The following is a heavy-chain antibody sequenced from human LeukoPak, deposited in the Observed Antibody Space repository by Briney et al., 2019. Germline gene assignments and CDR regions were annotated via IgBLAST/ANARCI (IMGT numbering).Heavy chain of an antibody. J-gene: IGHJ4*02. CDR1: GGSISSGGYS. V-gene: IGHV4-30-2*01. CDR2: IYHSGST. D-gene: IGHD3-22*01. CDR3: ATGDYYDSSGYSY. Sequence: PSEALSLTCAVSGGSISSGGYSWSWIRQPPGKGLEWIGYIYHSGSTYYNPSLKSRVTISVDRSKNQFSLKLSSVTAADTAVYYCATGDYYDSSGYSYWGQGTLVTVSS.